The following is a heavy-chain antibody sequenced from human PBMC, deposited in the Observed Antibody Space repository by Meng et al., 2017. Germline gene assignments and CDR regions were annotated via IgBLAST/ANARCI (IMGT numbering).Heavy chain of an antibody. D-gene: IGHD4-17*01. CDR2: IKSKTDGGTT. J-gene: IGHJ4*02. V-gene: IGHV3-15*01. CDR3: TKGSGDYVLPLKDY. CDR1: GFTFSNAW. Sequence: GESLKISCAASGFTFSNAWMSWVRQAPGKGLEWVGHIKSKTDGGTTDYAAPVKGRFTISRDDSKNTMYLQMNSLKTEDTAVYYCTKGSGDYVLPLKDYWGQGTPVTVSS.